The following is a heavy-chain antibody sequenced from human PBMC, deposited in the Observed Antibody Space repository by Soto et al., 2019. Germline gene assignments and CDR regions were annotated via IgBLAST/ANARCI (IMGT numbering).Heavy chain of an antibody. CDR2: VTGSGYST. Sequence: DVQLLESGGGLVQPGGSLRLSCAASGFTFSSYAMSWVRQAPGTGLEWVSTVTGSGYSTYYADSVEGRFTISRDNSKSTLYLQMDSLRVEDTAMYYCAKDLRSSGWFDFDYWGQGILVTVSS. V-gene: IGHV3-23*01. D-gene: IGHD6-19*01. CDR1: GFTFSSYA. J-gene: IGHJ4*02. CDR3: AKDLRSSGWFDFDY.